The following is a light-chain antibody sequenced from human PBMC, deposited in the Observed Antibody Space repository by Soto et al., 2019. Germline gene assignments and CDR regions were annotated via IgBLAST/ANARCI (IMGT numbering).Light chain of an antibody. V-gene: IGKV3-20*01. CDR1: QSVSGSY. CDR3: QHYDSSLWT. CDR2: ATS. J-gene: IGKJ1*01. Sequence: EIVLTQSPGTLSLSPGESATLSCRASQSVSGSYLAWYQQKPGQAPRLVLYATSLRATGFPDRFTGSGSGTDFTHTISRLEPEDFAVYYCQHYDSSLWTFGQGTKVEIK.